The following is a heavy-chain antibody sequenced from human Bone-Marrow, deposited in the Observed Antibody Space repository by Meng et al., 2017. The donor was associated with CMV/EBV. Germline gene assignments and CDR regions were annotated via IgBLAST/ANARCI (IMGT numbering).Heavy chain of an antibody. J-gene: IGHJ4*02. V-gene: IGHV1-46*02. CDR2: VHPSGGTA. D-gene: IGHD6-19*01. Sequence: ASVKVSCKASGYTFDGYSLHWVRQAPGHGPEWMGVVHPSGGTASYAQRFQGRVTMTRDTSKSTAYMELSSLRSEDTAVYYCARRYSSGWYYSYFDYWGQGTLVNVSS. CDR3: ARRYSSGWYYSYFDY. CDR1: GYTFDGYS.